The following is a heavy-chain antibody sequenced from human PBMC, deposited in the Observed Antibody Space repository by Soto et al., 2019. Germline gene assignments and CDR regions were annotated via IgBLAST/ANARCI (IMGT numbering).Heavy chain of an antibody. V-gene: IGHV3-15*07. J-gene: IGHJ6*02. CDR2: IKSKTDGGTT. Sequence: PGGSLRLSCAASGFNFSNAWMNWVRQKKGKGLEWVGRIKSKTDGGTTDYAAPVKGRFTISRDDSKNTLYLQMNSLKTEYTAVYYCTGDYYYYGMDVWGQGTTVTVSS. CDR1: GFNFSNAW. D-gene: IGHD1-26*01. CDR3: TGDYYYYGMDV.